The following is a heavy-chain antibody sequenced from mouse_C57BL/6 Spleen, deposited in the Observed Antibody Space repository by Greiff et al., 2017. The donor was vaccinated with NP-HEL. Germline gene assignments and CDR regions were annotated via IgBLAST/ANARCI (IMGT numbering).Heavy chain of an antibody. D-gene: IGHD1-1*01. CDR2: ISSGSSTI. CDR3: AKYGSSYGFAY. CDR1: GFTFSDYG. Sequence: EVNVVESGGGLVKPGGSLKLSCAASGFTFSDYGMHWVRQAPEKGLEWVAYISSGSSTIYYADTVKGRFTISRDNAKNTLFLQMTSLRSEDTAMYYCAKYGSSYGFAYWGQGTLVTVSA. V-gene: IGHV5-17*01. J-gene: IGHJ3*01.